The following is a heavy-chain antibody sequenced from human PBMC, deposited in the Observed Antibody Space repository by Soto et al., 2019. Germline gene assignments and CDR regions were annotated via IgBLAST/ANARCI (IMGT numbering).Heavy chain of an antibody. D-gene: IGHD6-6*01. CDR3: ASYVSARVFHSDYLDY. Sequence: LRISGARFGFNVKTVAMPWVRQAPGKGQEWVAVISYDGSNKYYADSGKGRITISRDNSKNTLYLQMNSLRAEDTPVYYCASYVSARVFHSDYLDYWGKGSLVRVAS. J-gene: IGHJ4*02. V-gene: IGHV3-30-3*01. CDR1: GFNVKTVA. CDR2: ISYDGSNK.